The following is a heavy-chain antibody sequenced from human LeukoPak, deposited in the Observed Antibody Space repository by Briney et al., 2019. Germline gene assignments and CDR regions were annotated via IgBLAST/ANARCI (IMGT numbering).Heavy chain of an antibody. CDR1: GVSISSYY. D-gene: IGHD3-16*01. CDR3: AGGGGWPHNFDY. V-gene: IGHV4-59*01. J-gene: IGHJ4*02. Sequence: KTSETLSLTGAVSGVSISSYYWSWIRQPPGKGLEWIGYIYYSGSTNYNPSLKSRVTISVDTSKNQFSLKLSSVTAADTAVYYCAGGGGWPHNFDYWGQGTLVTVSS. CDR2: IYYSGST.